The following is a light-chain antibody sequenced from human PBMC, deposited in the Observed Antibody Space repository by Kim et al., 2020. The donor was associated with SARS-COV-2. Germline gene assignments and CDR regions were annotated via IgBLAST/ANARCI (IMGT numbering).Light chain of an antibody. J-gene: IGKJ2*01. CDR3: QQYGRSKT. V-gene: IGKV3-20*01. CDR1: QSLTSTY. Sequence: EIVLTQSPDTLSLSPGDRATLSCRASQSLTSTYLAWYQQQPGQAPRLLIYGASSRATGLPDRFSGSGSEPDFTLTSSRLEPEDFAVYYCQQYGRSKTFGQGTKLEI. CDR2: GAS.